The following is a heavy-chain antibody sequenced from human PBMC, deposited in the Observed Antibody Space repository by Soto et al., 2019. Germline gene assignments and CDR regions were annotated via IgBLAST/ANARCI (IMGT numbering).Heavy chain of an antibody. V-gene: IGHV4-30-4*01. Sequence: PSETLPLTCTVCGRSTSSSVLYWSWIRQHTGKGLEWIWYIYYSGSTYYNPSLRSRVTISVDTSKNQFSLKLSSVTAADTAVYYCGRDSQWGDTPSSEIYPCGPGNLVPISS. CDR2: IYYSGST. D-gene: IGHD5-18*01. J-gene: IGHJ5*02. CDR1: GRSTSSSVLY. CDR3: GRDSQWGDTPSSEIYP.